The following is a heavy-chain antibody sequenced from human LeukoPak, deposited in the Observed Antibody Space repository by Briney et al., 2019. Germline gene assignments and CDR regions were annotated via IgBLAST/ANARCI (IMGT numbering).Heavy chain of an antibody. CDR3: ARGYCSGRSCYMWYSDY. J-gene: IGHJ4*02. CDR1: RFTFSNYA. D-gene: IGHD2-15*01. Sequence: GGSLRLSCAAPRFTFSNYAMSWVRQAPGKGLEWVSAISGSGGVIYYADSVKGRFTFSRDSSKNTVYLQMNSLRAEDTAVYYCARGYCSGRSCYMWYSDYWGQGTLVTVSS. CDR2: ISGSGGVI. V-gene: IGHV3-23*01.